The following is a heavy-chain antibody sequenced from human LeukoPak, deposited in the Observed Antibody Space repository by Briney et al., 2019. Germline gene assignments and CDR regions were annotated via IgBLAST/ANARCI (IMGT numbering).Heavy chain of an antibody. CDR2: ISGGGENT. Sequence: PGGSLRLSCGASGFTFTSYAMSWIRQAPGKGLEWVSAISGGGENTYYGDSVKGRFTIFRDNSKNTLYLQMNSLRAEDTATYYCAKPRAMTTGVGRYFDLWGRGTLVTVSS. J-gene: IGHJ2*01. CDR3: AKPRAMTTGVGRYFDL. V-gene: IGHV3-23*01. D-gene: IGHD1-1*01. CDR1: GFTFTSYA.